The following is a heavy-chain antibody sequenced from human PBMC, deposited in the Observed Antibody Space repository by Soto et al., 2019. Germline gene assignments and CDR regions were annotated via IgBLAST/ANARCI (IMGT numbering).Heavy chain of an antibody. D-gene: IGHD3-22*01. CDR3: ARDMLYYYDSSGYSWFDP. Sequence: ASVKVSCKASGGTFSSYAISWVRQAPGQGLEWMGGIIPIFGTANYAQKFQGRVTITADESTSTAYMELSSLRSEDTAVYYCARDMLYYYDSSGYSWFDPWGQGTLVTVSS. V-gene: IGHV1-69*13. CDR1: GGTFSSYA. CDR2: IIPIFGTA. J-gene: IGHJ5*02.